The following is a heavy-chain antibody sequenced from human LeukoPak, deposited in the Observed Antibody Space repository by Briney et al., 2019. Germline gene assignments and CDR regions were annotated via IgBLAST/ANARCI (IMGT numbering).Heavy chain of an antibody. CDR2: IKSKTDGGTT. CDR1: GFTFSNAW. V-gene: IGHV3-15*01. D-gene: IGHD3-10*01. CDR3: TTEGGFGEFLDSIDY. Sequence: GGSLRLSCAASGFTFSNAWMRWVRQAPGKGLEWVGRIKSKTDGGTTDYAAPVKGRFTISRDDSKNTLYLQMNSLKTEDTAVYYCTTEGGFGEFLDSIDYWGQGTLVTVSS. J-gene: IGHJ4*02.